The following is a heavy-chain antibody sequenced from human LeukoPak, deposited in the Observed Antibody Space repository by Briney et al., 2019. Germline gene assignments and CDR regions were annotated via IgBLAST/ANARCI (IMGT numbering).Heavy chain of an antibody. Sequence: GASVKVSCKASGYTFTSYYMHWVRQAPGQGLEWMGIINPSGGSTSYAQKFQGRVTMTRDMSTSTAYMELRSLRSDDTAVYYCARDPGYDSSLIDYWGQGTLVTVSS. CDR1: GYTFTSYY. CDR2: INPSGGST. J-gene: IGHJ4*02. V-gene: IGHV1-46*01. D-gene: IGHD3-22*01. CDR3: ARDPGYDSSLIDY.